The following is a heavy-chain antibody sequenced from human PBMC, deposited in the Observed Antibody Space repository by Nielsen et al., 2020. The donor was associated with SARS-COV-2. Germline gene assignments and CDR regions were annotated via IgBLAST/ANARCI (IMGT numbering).Heavy chain of an antibody. V-gene: IGHV4-39*01. CDR2: IYYSGST. CDR3: ARHPITMVRDIINWFDP. J-gene: IGHJ5*02. Sequence: SETLSLTCTVSGGSISSYYWGWIRQPPGKGLEWIGSIYYSGSTYYNPSLKSRVTISVDTSKNQFSLKLSSVTAADTAVYYCARHPITMVRDIINWFDPWGQGTLVTVSS. CDR1: GGSISSYY. D-gene: IGHD3-10*01.